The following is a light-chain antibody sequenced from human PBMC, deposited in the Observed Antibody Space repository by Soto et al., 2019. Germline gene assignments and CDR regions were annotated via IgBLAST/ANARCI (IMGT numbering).Light chain of an antibody. V-gene: IGKV3-20*01. CDR3: QQYGSSPPVT. CDR1: QSVSSSY. Sequence: EMVLTQSPGTLSLSPGERATLSCRASQSVSSSYLAWYQQKPGQAPRLLIYGASGRATGIPDRFSGSGSGTAYTHTINRLEPEDFAVYYWQQYGSSPPVTFGQGTRLEIK. CDR2: GAS. J-gene: IGKJ5*01.